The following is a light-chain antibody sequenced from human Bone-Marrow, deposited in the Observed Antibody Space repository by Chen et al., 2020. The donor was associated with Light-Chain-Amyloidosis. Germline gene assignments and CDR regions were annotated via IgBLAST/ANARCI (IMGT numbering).Light chain of an antibody. V-gene: IGLV3-25*02. CDR3: SSRDNHTNQWF. CDR1: DLPTKY. J-gene: IGLJ2*01. Sequence: SYELTQPPSVSVSPGQTARITCSGDDLPTKYAYWYQQKPGQAPVLVIHRDTERPSGISERFSGATSGDTASLTITGAQARDGGTYYCSSRDNHTNQWFFGGGTKLTVL. CDR2: RDT.